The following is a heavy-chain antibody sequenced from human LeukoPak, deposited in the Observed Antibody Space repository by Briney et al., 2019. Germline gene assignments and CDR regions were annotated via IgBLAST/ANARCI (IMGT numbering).Heavy chain of an antibody. V-gene: IGHV3-21*01. J-gene: IGHJ5*02. CDR3: ARDGDSNYEGNNWFDP. CDR1: GFTFSSYE. CDR2: ISSSSSYI. D-gene: IGHD4-11*01. Sequence: GGSLRLSCASSGFTFSSYEMNWVRQAPGKGLEWVSSISSSSSYIYYADSVKGRFTISRDNAKNSLYLQMNSLRAEDTAVYYCARDGDSNYEGNNWFDPWGQGTLVTVSS.